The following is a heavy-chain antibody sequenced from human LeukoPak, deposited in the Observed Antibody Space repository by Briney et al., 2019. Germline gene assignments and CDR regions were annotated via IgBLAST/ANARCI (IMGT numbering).Heavy chain of an antibody. CDR1: GYTFTSYF. CDR3: ARDYAPDYYDSSGIGY. CDR2: INPSGGST. V-gene: IGHV1-46*01. D-gene: IGHD3-22*01. Sequence: ASVKVSCKASGYTFTSYFIHWVRQAPGQGLEWMGIINPSGGSTSYAQKFQGRVTMTSDTSTSTVYMELSSLRSEDTAVYYCARDYAPDYYDSSGIGYWGQGTLVTVSS. J-gene: IGHJ4*02.